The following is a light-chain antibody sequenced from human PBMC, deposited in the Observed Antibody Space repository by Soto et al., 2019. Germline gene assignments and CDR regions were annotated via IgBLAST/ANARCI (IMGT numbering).Light chain of an antibody. CDR3: QQYENLHT. J-gene: IGKJ5*01. CDR2: DAS. Sequence: DIPINKPPSALSASVGDRLTITCQASQNINNYLNWYQQKPGRAPKLLIYDASNLEAGVPSRFRGSGSGTDFTFTISRLQTEDIATYYCQQYENLHTFGQGTRLEI. V-gene: IGKV1-33*01. CDR1: QNINNY.